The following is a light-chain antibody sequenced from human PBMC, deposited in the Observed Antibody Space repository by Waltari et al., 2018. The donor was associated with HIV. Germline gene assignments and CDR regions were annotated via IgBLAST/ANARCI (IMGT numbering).Light chain of an antibody. J-gene: IGLJ2*01. CDR2: QDS. Sequence: SYHLTQAPSLSVSSGQTATISCSAENLGDQYVCWYQQKPGQSPLLIMYQDSKRPSGIPERFSGSNSGNTATLTISGTQASDEADYYCQSWATSAEVFGGGTKLTVL. V-gene: IGLV3-1*01. CDR1: NLGDQY. CDR3: QSWATSAEV.